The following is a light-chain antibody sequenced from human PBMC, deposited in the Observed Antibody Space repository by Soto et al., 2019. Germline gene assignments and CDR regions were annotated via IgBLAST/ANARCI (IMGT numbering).Light chain of an antibody. CDR1: QSISSW. CDR2: KAS. V-gene: IGKV1-5*03. Sequence: DIQMTQSPSTLSASVGDRVTITCRASQSISSWLAWYQQKPGKAPKLLIDKASSLESGVPSRFSGSGSGTEFTLTISSLQPDDFATYYCQQYNSYVYTFGQGTKLEIK. CDR3: QQYNSYVYT. J-gene: IGKJ2*01.